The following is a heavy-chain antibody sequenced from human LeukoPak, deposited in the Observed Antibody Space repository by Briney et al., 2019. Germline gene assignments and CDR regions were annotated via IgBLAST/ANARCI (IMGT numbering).Heavy chain of an antibody. J-gene: IGHJ4*02. Sequence: SETLSLTCTVSGGSISSYWWSWVRPPPGKGLEWIGHIFHSGSTTYNASLQSRVTISVDTSKNQFSLNLNSVTAADTALYYCARFTRYDGGGYYLDYWGQGTLVTVSS. CDR3: ARFTRYDGGGYYLDY. D-gene: IGHD3-22*01. CDR2: IFHSGST. V-gene: IGHV4-59*08. CDR1: GGSISSYW.